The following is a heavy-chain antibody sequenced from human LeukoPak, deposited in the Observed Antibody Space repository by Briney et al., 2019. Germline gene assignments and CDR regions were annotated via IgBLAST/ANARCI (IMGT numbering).Heavy chain of an antibody. CDR3: ARDNDDFWSGYSG. CDR1: GYTFTGYY. J-gene: IGHJ4*02. V-gene: IGHV1-2*02. Sequence: ASVKVSCKASGYTFTGYYMHWVRQAPGQGLEWMGWINPNSGGTNYAQKFQGRVTMTRDTSISTAYMELSSLRSEDTAVYYCARDNDDFWSGYSGWGQGTLVTVSS. CDR2: INPNSGGT. D-gene: IGHD3-3*01.